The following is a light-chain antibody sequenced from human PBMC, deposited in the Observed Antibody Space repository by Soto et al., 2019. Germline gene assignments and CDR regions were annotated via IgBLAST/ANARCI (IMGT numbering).Light chain of an antibody. CDR3: SSYAGRSMYV. CDR2: GVT. V-gene: IGLV2-8*01. Sequence: QSSRAKPPSASVSPGQSVTFSCTGTSSDVGTYDYVSWYQQYPGKAPKLLIYGVTRRPSGVPDRFSGSKSGNTAALTVSGLQAEDEAYYYCSSYAGRSMYVFGTGTKVTVL. CDR1: SSDVGTYDY. J-gene: IGLJ1*01.